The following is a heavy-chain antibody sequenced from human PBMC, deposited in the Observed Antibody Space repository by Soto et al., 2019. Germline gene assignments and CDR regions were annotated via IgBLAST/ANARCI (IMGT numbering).Heavy chain of an antibody. J-gene: IGHJ5*02. Sequence: EVQLVESGGGLVQPGGSLRLSCAASGLAVSSNFMSWVRQAPGKGLEWVSAIYSGGNTYYADSVKVRFTISRDNSENTLYLQMNSLRAEDTAVYYCARATMIGLLSSWGQGTLVTVSS. CDR1: GLAVSSNF. CDR2: IYSGGNT. D-gene: IGHD3-22*01. CDR3: ARATMIGLLSS. V-gene: IGHV3-66*01.